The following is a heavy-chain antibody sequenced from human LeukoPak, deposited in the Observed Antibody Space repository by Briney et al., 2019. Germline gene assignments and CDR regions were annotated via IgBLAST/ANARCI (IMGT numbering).Heavy chain of an antibody. V-gene: IGHV3-48*01. D-gene: IGHD3-22*01. CDR3: ATNYYDSSGYPDTFDY. CDR1: GFAFSSYS. CDR2: ISSRSSTI. Sequence: GGSLRLSCAASGFAFSSYSMNWVRQAPGKGLEWVSYISSRSSTIYYADSVKGRFTISRDNAKNSLYLQMNSLRAEDTAVYHCATNYYDSSGYPDTFDYWGRGTLVTVSP. J-gene: IGHJ4*02.